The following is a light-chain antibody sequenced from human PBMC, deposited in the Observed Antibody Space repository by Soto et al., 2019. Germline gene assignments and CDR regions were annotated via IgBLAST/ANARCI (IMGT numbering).Light chain of an antibody. CDR2: AAS. J-gene: IGKJ4*01. CDR1: QSISSY. Sequence: DIQMTQSPSSLSASVGDRVTITCRASQSISSYLNWYQQKPGKAPKLLIYAASSLQSGVPSRFSGSGSGTDFTLTISSLQSEDIATYYCQQSYGTPRTFGGGTKVEIK. CDR3: QQSYGTPRT. V-gene: IGKV1-39*01.